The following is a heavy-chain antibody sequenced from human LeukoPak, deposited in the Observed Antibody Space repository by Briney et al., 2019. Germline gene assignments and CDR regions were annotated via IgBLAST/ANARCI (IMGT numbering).Heavy chain of an antibody. CDR2: INPNSGGT. CDR1: GYTFTGYY. V-gene: IGHV1-2*02. Sequence: ASVKVSCKASGYTFTGYYMHWVRQAPGQGLEWMGWINPNSGGTNYAQKFQGRVTMTRDTSISTAYMELSRLRSDDTAVYYCARDRKYYCDSSGYPLQWFDPWGQGTLVTVSS. CDR3: ARDRKYYCDSSGYPLQWFDP. J-gene: IGHJ5*02. D-gene: IGHD3-22*01.